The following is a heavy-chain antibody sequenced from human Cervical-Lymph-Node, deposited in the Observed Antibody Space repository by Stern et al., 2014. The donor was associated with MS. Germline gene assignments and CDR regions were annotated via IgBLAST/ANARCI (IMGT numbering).Heavy chain of an antibody. CDR3: ATSIQLGYFDL. CDR2: NSAYNGNP. V-gene: IGHV1-18*01. J-gene: IGHJ2*01. Sequence: VQLVQSGAEVKKPGASVKVSCKASIYTFTNYGISWVRQAPGQGLEWMGWNSAYNGNPIYAQKLQGRVTMTTDTSTSTAYMELRSLRSDDTAVYYCATSIQLGYFDLWGRGTLVTVSS. CDR1: IYTFTNYG. D-gene: IGHD2-2*01.